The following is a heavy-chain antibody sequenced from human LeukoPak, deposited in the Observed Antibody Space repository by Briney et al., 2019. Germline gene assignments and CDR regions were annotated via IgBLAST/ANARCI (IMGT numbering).Heavy chain of an antibody. J-gene: IGHJ5*02. CDR2: IYYRRST. D-gene: IGHD6-13*01. V-gene: IGHV4-59*08. CDR3: ARRDSSIWRNWFDP. Sequence: SDTLSLTCTVSAGCLSSYYWSWIRQPPGKGLDWIGYIYYRRSTNYHPSLKRRLTISVDTSKNQFSLKLSSVTAADTPVYYCARRDSSIWRNWFDPWGQGTLVTVSS. CDR1: AGCLSSYY.